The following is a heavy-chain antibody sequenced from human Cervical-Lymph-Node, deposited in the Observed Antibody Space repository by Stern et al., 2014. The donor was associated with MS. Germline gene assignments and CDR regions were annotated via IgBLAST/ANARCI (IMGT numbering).Heavy chain of an antibody. Sequence: ESGPALVKPTQTLTLTCDFSGFSLSTRGICVSWIRQPPGKALEWLARIDWDDDKFYRKSLKTRLTISRATSRNQVVLTMTNMEPVDTGTYYCVRDPVGGGKDLGFDYWGRGTLVTVSS. CDR3: VRDPVGGGKDLGFDY. CDR1: GFSLSTRGIC. V-gene: IGHV2-70*17. J-gene: IGHJ4*02. D-gene: IGHD2-15*01. CDR2: IDWDDDK.